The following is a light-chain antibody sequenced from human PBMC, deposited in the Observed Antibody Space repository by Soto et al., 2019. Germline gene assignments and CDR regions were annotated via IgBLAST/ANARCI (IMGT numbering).Light chain of an antibody. V-gene: IGLV1-44*01. Sequence: QAVVTQPPSASGTPGQRVTISCSGSSSNIGSRTVNWYQQLPGTAPKLLIYSNNQRPSGVPDRFSGSKSGTSASLAISGLQSEDEADYYCAAWDDSLNGWVFGGGTKLTVL. CDR3: AAWDDSLNGWV. J-gene: IGLJ3*02. CDR2: SNN. CDR1: SSNIGSRT.